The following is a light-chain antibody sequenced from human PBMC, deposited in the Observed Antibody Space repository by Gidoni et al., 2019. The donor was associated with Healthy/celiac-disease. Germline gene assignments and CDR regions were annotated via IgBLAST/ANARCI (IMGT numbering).Light chain of an antibody. J-gene: IGKJ1*01. CDR3: QQSYSTPRWT. V-gene: IGKV1-39*01. CDR1: QSISSY. CDR2: AAS. Sequence: QLAHSPSSLSASVGDRVTITCRASQSISSYLNWYQQKPGKAPKLLIYAASSLQSGVPSRFSGSGSGTDFTLTISSLQPEDFATYYCQQSYSTPRWTFGQGTKVEIK.